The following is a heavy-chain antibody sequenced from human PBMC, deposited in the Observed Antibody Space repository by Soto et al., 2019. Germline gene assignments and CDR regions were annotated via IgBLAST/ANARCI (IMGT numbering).Heavy chain of an antibody. CDR2: IYWDDDK. CDR3: AHRLYYYDSSGYYFDI. V-gene: IGHV2-5*02. CDR1: GFSLSTSGVG. D-gene: IGHD3-22*01. J-gene: IGHJ3*02. Sequence: SGPTLVNPTQTLTLTCTFSGFSLSTSGVGVGWIRQPPGKALEWLALIYWDDDKRYSPSLKSRLTITKDTSKNQVVLTMTNMDPVDTATYYCAHRLYYYDSSGYYFDIWGQGTMVTVSS.